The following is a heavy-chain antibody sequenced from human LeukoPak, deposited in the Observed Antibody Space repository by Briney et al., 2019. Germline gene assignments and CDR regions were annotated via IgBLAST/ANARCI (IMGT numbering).Heavy chain of an antibody. Sequence: GGSVRLSCAASGFTVSSNYMSWVRQAPGKGLEWVSVIYSSGSTYYADSVKGRFTISRDNSKNTLYLQMNSLRAEDTAVYYCARGGWRSHFDYWGQGTLVTVSS. J-gene: IGHJ4*02. CDR1: GFTVSSNY. CDR2: IYSSGST. D-gene: IGHD1-26*01. V-gene: IGHV3-53*01. CDR3: ARGGWRSHFDY.